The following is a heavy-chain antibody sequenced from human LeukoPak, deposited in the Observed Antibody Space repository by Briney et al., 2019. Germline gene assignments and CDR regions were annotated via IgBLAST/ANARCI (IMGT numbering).Heavy chain of an antibody. Sequence: GASVKVSCKASGGTFSSYAISWVRQAPGQGLEWMGRIIPILGIANYAQKFQGRVTITADKSTSTAYMELSSLRSEGTAVYYCARGYDSSGYYSDEAFDIWGQGTMVTVSS. D-gene: IGHD3-22*01. J-gene: IGHJ3*02. CDR1: GGTFSSYA. CDR2: IIPILGIA. CDR3: ARGYDSSGYYSDEAFDI. V-gene: IGHV1-69*04.